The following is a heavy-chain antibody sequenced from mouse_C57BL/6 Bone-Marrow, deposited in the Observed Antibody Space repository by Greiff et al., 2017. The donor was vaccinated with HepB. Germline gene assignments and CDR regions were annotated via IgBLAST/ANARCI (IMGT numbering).Heavy chain of an antibody. CDR3: TGHYYDYDGFAY. Sequence: VQLQQSGAELVRPGASVTLSCKASGYTFTDYEMHWVKQTPVHGLEWIGAIDPETGGTAYNQKFKGKAILTADKSSSTAYMELRSLTSEDSAVYYCTGHYYDYDGFAYWGQGTLATVSA. J-gene: IGHJ3*01. CDR2: IDPETGGT. CDR1: GYTFTDYE. V-gene: IGHV1-15*01. D-gene: IGHD2-4*01.